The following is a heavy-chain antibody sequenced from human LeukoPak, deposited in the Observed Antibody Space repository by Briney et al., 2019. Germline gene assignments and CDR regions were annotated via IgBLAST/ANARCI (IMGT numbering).Heavy chain of an antibody. V-gene: IGHV3-48*03. D-gene: IGHD6-13*01. CDR1: GFTFSSYA. Sequence: GGSLRLSCAASGFTFSSYAMNWVRQAPGEGLEWISDISSSGTTIYYADSVKRRFTISRDNAQNSLYLQMNSLRAEDTAVYYCARSAPGLDYWGQGTLVTVSS. CDR3: ARSAPGLDY. J-gene: IGHJ4*02. CDR2: ISSSGTTI.